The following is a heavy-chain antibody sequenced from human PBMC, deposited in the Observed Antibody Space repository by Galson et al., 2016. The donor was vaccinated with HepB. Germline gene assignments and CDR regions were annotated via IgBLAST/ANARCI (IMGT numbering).Heavy chain of an antibody. V-gene: IGHV4-59*01. CDR1: GVSINNYY. J-gene: IGHJ3*02. Sequence: ETLSLTCTVSGVSINNYYWTWIRQPPGKGLEWIGYIYPSGNINYHPSLEGRLTISVDTSKNQFSLKLGSVTAAATTVYYCERVDSSDWHDAFVIWGQGTMVTVSS. CDR3: ERVDSSDWHDAFVI. CDR2: IYPSGNI. D-gene: IGHD1-1*01.